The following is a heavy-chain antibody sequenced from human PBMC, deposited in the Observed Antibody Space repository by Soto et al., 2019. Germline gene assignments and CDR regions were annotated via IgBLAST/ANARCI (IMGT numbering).Heavy chain of an antibody. J-gene: IGHJ5*02. CDR2: IIPIFGTA. V-gene: IGHV1-69*06. D-gene: IGHD6-13*01. CDR1: GGTFSSYA. Sequence: ASVKVSCKASGGTFSSYAISWVRQAPGQGLEWMGGIIPIFGTANYAQKFQGRVTITADKSTSTAYMELSSLRSEDTAVYYCASNPSSSWYWFDPWGQGTLVTVSS. CDR3: ASNPSSSWYWFDP.